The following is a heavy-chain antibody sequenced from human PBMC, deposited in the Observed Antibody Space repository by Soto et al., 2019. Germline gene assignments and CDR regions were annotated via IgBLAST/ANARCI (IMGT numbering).Heavy chain of an antibody. V-gene: IGHV5-51*01. CDR1: GYSFTSYW. J-gene: IGHJ5*02. D-gene: IGHD6-13*01. Sequence: PGESLKISCKGSGYSFTSYWIGWVRQMPGKGLEWMGIIYPGDSDTRYSPSFQGQVTISADKSISTAYLQWSSLKASDTAMYYCARISSSSWPRGWFDPWGQGTLVTVSS. CDR2: IYPGDSDT. CDR3: ARISSSSWPRGWFDP.